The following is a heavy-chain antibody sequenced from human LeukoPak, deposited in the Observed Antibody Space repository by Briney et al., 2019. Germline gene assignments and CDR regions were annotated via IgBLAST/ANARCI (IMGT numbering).Heavy chain of an antibody. CDR3: VTHYKWDLLVHAFDF. J-gene: IGHJ3*01. CDR2: IWHDGSPT. CDR1: GIPFKKYG. V-gene: IGHV3-33*01. D-gene: IGHD1-26*01. Sequence: GGSLRLSCAVSGIPFKKYGMHWVRQAPGKGLEWVATIWHDGSPTVYADSAKGRFTISRDDSKNMLYLQMNSLRAEDTAEYYCVTHYKWDLLVHAFDFWGQGTRVTVSS.